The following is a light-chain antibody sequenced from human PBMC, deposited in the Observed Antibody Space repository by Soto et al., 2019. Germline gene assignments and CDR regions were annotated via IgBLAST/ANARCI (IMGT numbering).Light chain of an antibody. CDR1: ESISRH. CDR2: AAS. J-gene: IGKJ5*01. V-gene: IGKV1-39*01. Sequence: DIQMTQSPSSLSASVRDRVTITCRASESISRHLNWYQQKPGKAPKILIYAASSLQNGVPSRFRGSGSGTDFTLTITNLQPEDFATYYCQQTYSTLSITFGQGTRLDIK. CDR3: QQTYSTLSIT.